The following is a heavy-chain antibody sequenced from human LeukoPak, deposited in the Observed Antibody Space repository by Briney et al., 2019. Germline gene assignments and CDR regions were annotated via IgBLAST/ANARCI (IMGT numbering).Heavy chain of an antibody. Sequence: PGGSLRLSCAASGFXFISYAMTWVRQAPGKGLEWVSAISGSGGSTYYADSVKGRFTISRDNSENTLYLQMNSLRAEDTAVYYCATSPDTIAAADDYWGQGTLVTVSS. CDR1: GFXFISYA. D-gene: IGHD6-13*01. J-gene: IGHJ4*02. V-gene: IGHV3-23*01. CDR3: ATSPDTIAAADDY. CDR2: ISGSGGST.